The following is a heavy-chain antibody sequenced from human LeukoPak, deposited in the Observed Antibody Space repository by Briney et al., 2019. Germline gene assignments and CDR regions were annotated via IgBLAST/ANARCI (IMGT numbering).Heavy chain of an antibody. D-gene: IGHD6-13*01. Sequence: SETLSLTCAVYGGSFSGYYSSWIRQPPGKGLEWIGEINHSGSTNYNPSLKSRVTISVDTSKNQFSLKLSSVTAADTAVYYCARGRVAAAGTTVDFDYWGQGTLVTVSS. CDR2: INHSGST. CDR3: ARGRVAAAGTTVDFDY. J-gene: IGHJ4*02. V-gene: IGHV4-34*01. CDR1: GGSFSGYY.